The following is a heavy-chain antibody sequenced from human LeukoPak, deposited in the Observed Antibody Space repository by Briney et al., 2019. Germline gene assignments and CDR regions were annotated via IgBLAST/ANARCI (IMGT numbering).Heavy chain of an antibody. CDR2: ISGSGAST. CDR1: GFIFSSYA. J-gene: IGHJ4*02. D-gene: IGHD2-8*01. CDR3: AKDRSCTNDICHGDFDY. V-gene: IGHV3-23*01. Sequence: PGGSVRLSCAASGFIFSSYAMSWVRQAPGKGLERVSTISGSGASTYYADSVKGRFAISRNNSKNTLYLQMNSLRAEDTAVYYCAKDRSCTNDICHGDFDYWGQGTLVTVSS.